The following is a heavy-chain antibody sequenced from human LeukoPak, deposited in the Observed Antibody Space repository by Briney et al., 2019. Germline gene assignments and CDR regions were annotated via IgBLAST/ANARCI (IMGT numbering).Heavy chain of an antibody. D-gene: IGHD2-2*01. CDR2: INWNGGST. J-gene: IGHJ4*02. CDR3: ASTYCSSTSCYA. V-gene: IGHV3-20*04. Sequence: GGSLRLSCAASGFTFGNYGMSWVRQAPGKGLEWVSGINWNGGSTGYADSVEGRFTISRDNAKNSLYLQMNSLRAEDTAVYYCASTYCSSTSCYAWGKGTLVTVSS. CDR1: GFTFGNYG.